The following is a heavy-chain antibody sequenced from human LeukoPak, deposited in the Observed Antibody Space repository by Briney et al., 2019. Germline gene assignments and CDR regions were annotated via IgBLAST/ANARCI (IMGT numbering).Heavy chain of an antibody. J-gene: IGHJ4*02. CDR3: ARVRQWLVHYFDY. V-gene: IGHV4-34*01. Sequence: PGGSLRLSCAASGFTFSRNGMTWVRQPPGKGLEWIGEINHSGSTNYNPSLKSRVTISVDTSKNQFSLKLSSVTAADTAVYYCARVRQWLVHYFDYWGQGTLVTVSS. CDR1: GFTFSRNG. D-gene: IGHD6-19*01. CDR2: INHSGST.